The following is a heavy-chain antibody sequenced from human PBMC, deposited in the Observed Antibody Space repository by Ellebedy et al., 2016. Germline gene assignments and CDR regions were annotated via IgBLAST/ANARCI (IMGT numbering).Heavy chain of an antibody. CDR2: ISDTGTNT. CDR3: AKVLYNPISSWTGLDL. CDR1: GFTFSIFA. D-gene: IGHD2-15*01. V-gene: IGHV3-23*01. J-gene: IGHJ5*02. Sequence: GGSLRLSCAASGFTFSIFAMTWVHQAPGKGLEWVSAISDTGTNTYYGDSVRGRFTISRDNSKYTLSLQMSSLRAEDTALYYCAKVLYNPISSWTGLDLWGQGTLVTVSS.